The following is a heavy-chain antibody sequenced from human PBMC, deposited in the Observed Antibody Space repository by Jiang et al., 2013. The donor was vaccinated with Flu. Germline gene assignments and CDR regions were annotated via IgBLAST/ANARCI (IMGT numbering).Heavy chain of an antibody. J-gene: IGHJ4*02. CDR1: GYTFTSYA. Sequence: GAEVKKPGASVKVSCKASGYTFTSYAMHWVRQAPGQRLEWMGWINAGNGNTKYSQKFQGRVTITRDTSASTAYMELSSLRSEDTAVYYCARGVRDCGGDCLPLDYWGQGTLVTVSS. V-gene: IGHV1-3*01. CDR2: INAGNGNT. CDR3: ARGVRDCGGDCLPLDY. D-gene: IGHD2-21*02.